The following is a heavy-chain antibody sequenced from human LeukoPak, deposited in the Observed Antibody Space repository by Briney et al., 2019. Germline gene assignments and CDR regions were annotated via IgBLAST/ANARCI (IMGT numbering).Heavy chain of an antibody. CDR2: ISASGGST. Sequence: GGSLRLSCAASGLSFSSYAMGWVRQGPGNGLESFSGISASGGSTYYADSVQGRFNLSRDNSNNTLYLQMNSLRADDTAVYFCATEVSGSYSASDYWGQGTPVTVSA. CDR3: ATEVSGSYSASDY. CDR1: GLSFSSYA. D-gene: IGHD1-26*01. V-gene: IGHV3-23*01. J-gene: IGHJ4*02.